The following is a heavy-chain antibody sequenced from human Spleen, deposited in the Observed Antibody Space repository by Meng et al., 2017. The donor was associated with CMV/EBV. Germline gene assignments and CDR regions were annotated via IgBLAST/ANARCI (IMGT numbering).Heavy chain of an antibody. D-gene: IGHD2-21*02. J-gene: IGHJ4*02. V-gene: IGHV4-4*02. Sequence: QVQLQESGPGLVKPSGTLSLTCAVSGGSISRSNLWTWVRQVPGKGLEWIGEIYHSGSTYYNPSLKSRVTISVDKFKNQFSLKLGSVTAADTAVYYCARIERRRILKYCGSDCSTTDYWGQGTLVTVSS. CDR1: GGSISRSNL. CDR3: ARIERRRILKYCGSDCSTTDY. CDR2: IYHSGST.